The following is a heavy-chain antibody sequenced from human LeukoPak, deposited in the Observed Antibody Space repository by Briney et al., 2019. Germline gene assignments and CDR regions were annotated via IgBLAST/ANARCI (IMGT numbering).Heavy chain of an antibody. CDR1: GGTFSSYA. CDR2: IIPIFGTA. Sequence: SVKVPCKASGGTFSSYAISWVRQAPGQGLEWMGGIIPIFGTANYAQKFQGRVTITADESTSTAYMELSSLRSEDTAVYYCARGVRAYDSSGYSPYWGQGTLVTVSS. CDR3: ARGVRAYDSSGYSPY. D-gene: IGHD3-22*01. J-gene: IGHJ4*02. V-gene: IGHV1-69*13.